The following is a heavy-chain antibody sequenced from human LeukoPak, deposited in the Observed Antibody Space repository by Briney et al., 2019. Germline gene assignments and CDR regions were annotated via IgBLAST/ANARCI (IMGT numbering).Heavy chain of an antibody. CDR2: ISGYNGNT. J-gene: IGHJ4*02. V-gene: IGHV1-18*01. CDR1: GYTFNSYG. D-gene: IGHD5-12*01. Sequence: ASVKVSCKASGYTFNSYGISWVRQAPGQGLEWMGWISGYNGNTKYAQKLQGRVTMTTDTSTSTAYVELRSLRSDDTAVYYCAREVATITVAAAGGIDYWGQGTLVTVSS. CDR3: AREVATITVAAAGGIDY.